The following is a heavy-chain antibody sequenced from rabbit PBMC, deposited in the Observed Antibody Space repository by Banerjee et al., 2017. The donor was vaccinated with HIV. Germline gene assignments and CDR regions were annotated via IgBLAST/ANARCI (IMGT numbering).Heavy chain of an antibody. D-gene: IGHD4-1*01. Sequence: QSLEESGGDLVKPGASLTLTCTASGFSFSTSYYMCWVRQAPGKGLEWIACIDAGSGINTYYATWAKGRFTISKTSSTTVTLQMTSLTAADTATYFCARDLAGVTGWNFNLWGPGTLVTVS. J-gene: IGHJ4*01. CDR2: IDAGSGINT. CDR1: GFSFSTSYY. CDR3: ARDLAGVTGWNFNL. V-gene: IGHV1S40*01.